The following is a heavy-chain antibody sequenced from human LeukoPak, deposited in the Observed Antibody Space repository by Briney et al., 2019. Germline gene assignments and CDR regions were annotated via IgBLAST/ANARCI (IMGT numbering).Heavy chain of an antibody. Sequence: SETLSPTCTVSGGSISTYYWTWIRQPPGKGLEWIGYIYYTGSTNYNPSLKSRVTISVDTSKIQFSLKLSSVTAADTAVYYCARVFGSGYDFRGAFDIWGQGTMVTVSS. CDR3: ARVFGSGYDFRGAFDI. J-gene: IGHJ3*02. D-gene: IGHD5-12*01. V-gene: IGHV4-59*01. CDR1: GGSISTYY. CDR2: IYYTGST.